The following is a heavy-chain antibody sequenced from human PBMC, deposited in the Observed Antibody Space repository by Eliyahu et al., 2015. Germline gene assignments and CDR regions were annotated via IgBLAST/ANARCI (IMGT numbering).Heavy chain of an antibody. V-gene: IGHV4-39*01. Sequence: QLQLQEXGPGXVKPSETLSLTCTVSGGSISSSSYYWGWIRXPPGKGLXWIGSIYYSGSTYYNPSLKSRVTISVDTSKNQFSLKLSSVTAADTAVYYCARRDRYFHYFDYWGQGTLVTVSS. J-gene: IGHJ4*02. D-gene: IGHD1-1*01. CDR1: GGSISSSSYY. CDR3: ARRDRYFHYFDY. CDR2: IYYSGST.